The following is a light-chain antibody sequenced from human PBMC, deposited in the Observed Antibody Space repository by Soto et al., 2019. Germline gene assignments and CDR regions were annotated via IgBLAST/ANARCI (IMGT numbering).Light chain of an antibody. CDR3: TSHAGLNASYV. CDR2: EVT. CDR1: SSDVGAYNY. J-gene: IGLJ1*01. Sequence: QSALAQPPSASGSPGQSVTISCTGTSSDVGAYNYVSWYQQHPGKAPKLMIYEVTKRPSGVPARFSGSKSGNTASLTVSGLQAEDEADYYCTSHAGLNASYVVGTGTTVT. V-gene: IGLV2-8*01.